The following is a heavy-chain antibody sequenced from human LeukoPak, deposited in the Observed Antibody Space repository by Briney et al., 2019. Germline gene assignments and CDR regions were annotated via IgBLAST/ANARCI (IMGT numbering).Heavy chain of an antibody. CDR3: ARLSPSSGCEDY. J-gene: IGHJ4*02. D-gene: IGHD3-10*01. Sequence: PSETLSLTCTVSGGSISSYHWSWIRQPPGKGLGWIGYIYYSGSTSYNPSLKSRVTISVDTSKNQFSLRLSSVTAADTAVYYCARLSPSSGCEDYWGQGTLVTVSS. V-gene: IGHV4-59*08. CDR2: IYYSGST. CDR1: GGSISSYH.